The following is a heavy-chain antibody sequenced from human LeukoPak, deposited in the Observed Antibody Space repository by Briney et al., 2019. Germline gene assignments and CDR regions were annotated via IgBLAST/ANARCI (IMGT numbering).Heavy chain of an antibody. Sequence: ASVKVSCKASGYTFTGYYMHWVRQAPGQGLEWMGWINPNSGGTNYAQKFQGRVTMTRDTSISTAYMELSRLGSDDTAVYYCALGPEILTGYYRYFDYWGQGTLVTVSS. J-gene: IGHJ4*02. V-gene: IGHV1-2*02. CDR3: ALGPEILTGYYRYFDY. CDR1: GYTFTGYY. D-gene: IGHD3-9*01. CDR2: INPNSGGT.